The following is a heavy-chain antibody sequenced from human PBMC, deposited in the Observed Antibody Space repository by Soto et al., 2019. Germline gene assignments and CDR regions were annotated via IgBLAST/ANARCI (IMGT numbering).Heavy chain of an antibody. CDR1: GFTFSSYA. CDR2: ISYDGSNK. V-gene: IGHV3-30-3*01. CDR3: ARDLGDNWNDEGGFDY. Sequence: QVQLVESGGGVVQPGRSLRLSCAASGFTFSSYAMHWVRQAPGKGLEWVAVISYDGSNKYYADSVKGRFTISRDNSKNXLYLQMNSLRAEDTAVYYCARDLGDNWNDEGGFDYWGQGTLVTVSS. J-gene: IGHJ4*02. D-gene: IGHD1-20*01.